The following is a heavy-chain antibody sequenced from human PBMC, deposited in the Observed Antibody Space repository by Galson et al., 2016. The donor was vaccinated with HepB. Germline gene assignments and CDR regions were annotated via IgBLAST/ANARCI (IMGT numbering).Heavy chain of an antibody. CDR2: INSDGSST. CDR1: GFPFSNYW. V-gene: IGHV3-74*01. D-gene: IGHD6-13*01. J-gene: IGHJ4*02. Sequence: SLRLSCAASGFPFSNYWMHWVRQAPEKGPVWVSRINSDGSSTTYADSVKGRFTISRDNAKNALYLQMNSLRAEDTALYYCTRVHREGIAAAGLQIWGQGTLVIVSS. CDR3: TRVHREGIAAAGLQI.